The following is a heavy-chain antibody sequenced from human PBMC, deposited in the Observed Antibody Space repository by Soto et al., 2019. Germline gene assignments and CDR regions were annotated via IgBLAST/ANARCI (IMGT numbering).Heavy chain of an antibody. V-gene: IGHV4-59*01. Sequence: SETLSLTCTVSGGSISSYYWSWIRQPPGKGLEWVGHIYHSGTTNSNPSLKSRVTISVDTSKNQFSLKLSSVTAADSAVYYCARLIGDSWLDSWGQGTLVTVSS. CDR2: IYHSGTT. J-gene: IGHJ5*01. CDR1: GGSISSYY. CDR3: ARLIGDSWLDS. D-gene: IGHD2-8*01.